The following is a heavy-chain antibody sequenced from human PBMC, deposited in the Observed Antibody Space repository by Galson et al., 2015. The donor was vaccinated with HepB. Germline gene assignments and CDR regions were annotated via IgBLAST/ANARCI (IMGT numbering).Heavy chain of an antibody. CDR1: GFTFSSYA. V-gene: IGHV3-30*04. J-gene: IGHJ3*02. CDR3: ARDQLYYYGSSGYSNVGGAFDI. D-gene: IGHD3-22*01. CDR2: ISYDGSNK. Sequence: SLRLSCAASGFTFSSYAMHWVRQAPGKGLEWVAVISYDGSNKYYADSVKGRFTISRDNSKNTLYLQMNSLRAEDTAVYYCARDQLYYYGSSGYSNVGGAFDIWGQGTMVTVSS.